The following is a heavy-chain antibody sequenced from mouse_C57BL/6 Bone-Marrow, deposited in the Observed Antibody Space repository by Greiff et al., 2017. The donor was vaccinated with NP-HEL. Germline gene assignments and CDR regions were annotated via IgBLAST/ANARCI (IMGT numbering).Heavy chain of an antibody. Sequence: QVQLQQPGAELVRPGTSVKLSCKASGYTFTSYWMHWVKQRPGQGLEWIGVIDPSDSYTNYNQKFKGKATLTVDTSSSTAYMQLSSLTSEDSAVYYCARKIWDYFDYWGQGTTLTVSS. CDR1: GYTFTSYW. CDR2: IDPSDSYT. J-gene: IGHJ2*01. D-gene: IGHD4-1*01. V-gene: IGHV1-59*01. CDR3: ARKIWDYFDY.